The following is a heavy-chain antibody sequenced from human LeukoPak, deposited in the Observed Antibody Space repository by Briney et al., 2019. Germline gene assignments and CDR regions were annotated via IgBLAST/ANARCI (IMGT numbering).Heavy chain of an antibody. CDR1: GASVSATNYY. CDR3: ARGRRELEYGPDY. J-gene: IGHJ4*02. D-gene: IGHD2/OR15-2a*01. CDR2: IYYDAGA. V-gene: IGHV4-31*03. Sequence: SQTLSLTCTVSGASVSATNYYWSWLRQHPGKGPEWIAYIYYDAGAYYNPSLESRVTISLDSSANQFSLGLSSVTAADTAVYYCARGRRELEYGPDYWGQGTVVTVSS.